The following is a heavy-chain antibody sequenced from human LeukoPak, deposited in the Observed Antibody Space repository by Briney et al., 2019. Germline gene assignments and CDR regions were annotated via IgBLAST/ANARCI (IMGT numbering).Heavy chain of an antibody. CDR1: GFTFSNHN. D-gene: IGHD3-10*01. CDR2: IYTSGST. J-gene: IGHJ5*02. V-gene: IGHV4-4*07. CDR3: ARDILQTGYRHYGSGSYYKYNWFDP. Sequence: PGGSLRLSCAASGFTFSNHNMDWVRQAPGKGLEWIGRIYTSGSTNSNPSLKSRVTISVDTSKNQFSLKLSSVTAADTAVYYCARDILQTGYRHYGSGSYYKYNWFDPWGQGTLVTVSS.